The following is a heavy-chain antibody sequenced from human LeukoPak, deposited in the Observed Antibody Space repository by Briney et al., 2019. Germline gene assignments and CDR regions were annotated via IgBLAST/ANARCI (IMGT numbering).Heavy chain of an antibody. CDR1: AFTFSDYS. J-gene: IGHJ4*02. Sequence: GGSLRLSCAASAFTFSDYSMNWVRQAPGKGLEWVSYISGRSSTIYYADSVKGRFTISRDNAKSSMYLQMNRLRAEDTAVYYCARDRLKSGSYYFDYWGQGTLVTVSS. V-gene: IGHV3-48*01. CDR3: ARDRLKSGSYYFDY. D-gene: IGHD1-26*01. CDR2: ISGRSSTI.